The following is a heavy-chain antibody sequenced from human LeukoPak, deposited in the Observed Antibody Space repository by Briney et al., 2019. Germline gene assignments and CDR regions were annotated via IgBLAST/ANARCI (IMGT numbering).Heavy chain of an antibody. Sequence: SETLSLTCTVSGGFISSLYWSWIRQPAGEGLQWIGRLSTTGSTNNNPSLSGRVTMSIDTSKNQFSLKLRSVTAADTAVYYCAREVQMATQFDYWGRGTLVTVSS. V-gene: IGHV4-4*07. J-gene: IGHJ4*02. CDR1: GGFISSLY. D-gene: IGHD1-1*01. CDR3: AREVQMATQFDY. CDR2: LSTTGST.